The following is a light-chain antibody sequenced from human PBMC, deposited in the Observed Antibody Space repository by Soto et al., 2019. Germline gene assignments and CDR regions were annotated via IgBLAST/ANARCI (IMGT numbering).Light chain of an antibody. J-gene: IGLJ1*01. CDR1: SCNLGAGYY. Sequence: QSALTQQPSLSGAPGQRVTITCTGSSCNLGAGYYVHWYQQLPGTAPKLLIYGKTNRPSGIPDRFSGSKSGTSASLAITGLEAEPEADSDYQCYDCNVRAYVFGSGTKLTVL. CDR2: GKT. V-gene: IGLV1-40*01. CDR3: QCYDCNVRAYV.